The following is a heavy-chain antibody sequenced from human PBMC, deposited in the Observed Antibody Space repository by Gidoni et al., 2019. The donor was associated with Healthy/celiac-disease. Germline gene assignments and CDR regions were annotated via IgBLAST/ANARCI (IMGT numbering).Heavy chain of an antibody. D-gene: IGHD1-26*01. V-gene: IGHV4-34*01. CDR3: ARGHPGGSWPY. J-gene: IGHJ4*02. CDR1: GGSFSGYY. Sequence: QVQLQQWGAGLLKPSETLSLTCAVYGGSFSGYYWSWIRQPPGKGLELIGEINHSGSTNYNPSLKSRITISVDTSKNQFPLKLSSVTAADTAVYYCARGHPGGSWPYWGQGTLVTVSS. CDR2: INHSGST.